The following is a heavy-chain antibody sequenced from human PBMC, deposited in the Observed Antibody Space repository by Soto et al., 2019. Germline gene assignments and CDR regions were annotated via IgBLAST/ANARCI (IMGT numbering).Heavy chain of an antibody. D-gene: IGHD1-26*01. Sequence: QVQLEQSGAEVKKPGASVKVSCKASGYTFTSYGISWLRQAPGQGLEWMGRISAYNGNTNYAQKLQGRVTMTTDTSTSTDYMELRSLRSDDTAVYYCARVVGALGHWFDPWGQGTLVTVSS. CDR2: ISAYNGNT. J-gene: IGHJ5*02. CDR1: GYTFTSYG. V-gene: IGHV1-18*01. CDR3: ARVVGALGHWFDP.